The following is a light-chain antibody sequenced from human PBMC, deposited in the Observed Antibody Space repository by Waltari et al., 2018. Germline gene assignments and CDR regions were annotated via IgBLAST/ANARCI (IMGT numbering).Light chain of an antibody. CDR3: NLSRRGNSVGV. CDR1: SSDVGGYNY. V-gene: IGLV2-14*03. Sequence: QSALTQPASVSGSLGQSITISCTGGSSDVGGYNYVSWYQRHPGKAPKLNLYVVTGRPSGVSNCFAGSKSCSTASLTISGLQAEDRADYYCNLSRRGNSVGVFRTATSATVL. CDR2: VVT. J-gene: IGLJ1*01.